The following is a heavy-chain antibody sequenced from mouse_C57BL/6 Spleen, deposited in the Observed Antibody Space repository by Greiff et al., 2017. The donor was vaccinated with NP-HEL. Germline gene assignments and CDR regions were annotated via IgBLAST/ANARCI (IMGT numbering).Heavy chain of an antibody. CDR3: ARQGSNPAWFAY. V-gene: IGHV5-9*01. Sequence: EVKLMESGGGLVKPGGSLKLSCAASGFTFSSYTMSWVRQTPEKRLEWVATISGGGGNTYYPDSVKGRFTISRDNAKNTLYMQMSSLRSEDTALYYCARQGSNPAWFAYWGQGTLVTVSA. CDR1: GFTFSSYT. J-gene: IGHJ3*01. D-gene: IGHD2-5*01. CDR2: ISGGGGNT.